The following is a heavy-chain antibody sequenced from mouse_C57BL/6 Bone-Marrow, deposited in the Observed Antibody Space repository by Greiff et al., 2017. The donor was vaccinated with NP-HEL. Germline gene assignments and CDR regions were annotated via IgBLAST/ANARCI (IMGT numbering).Heavy chain of an antibody. CDR3: ASRKTAQASWFAY. V-gene: IGHV2-2*01. CDR1: GFSLTSYG. Sequence: QVQLQQSGPGLVQPSQSLSITCTVSGFSLTSYGVHWVRQSPGKGLEWLGVIWSGGSTDYNAAFISRLSISKDNSKSQVFCKMNRLQADDTAIYYCASRKTAQASWFAYWGQGTLVTVSA. CDR2: IWSGGST. D-gene: IGHD3-2*02. J-gene: IGHJ3*01.